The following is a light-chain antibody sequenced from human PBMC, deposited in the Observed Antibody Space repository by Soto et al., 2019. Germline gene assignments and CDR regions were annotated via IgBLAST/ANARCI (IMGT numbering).Light chain of an antibody. Sequence: QSALTQPASVSGSPGQSITISCTGTISDIGGYNFISWYQHHPGKAPKLVIYDVNNRPSGISYRFSGSKSGNMASLTISGLQAEDEADYYCASYTRTTTLVFGGGTKVTVL. CDR3: ASYTRTTTLV. V-gene: IGLV2-14*01. CDR1: ISDIGGYNF. CDR2: DVN. J-gene: IGLJ2*01.